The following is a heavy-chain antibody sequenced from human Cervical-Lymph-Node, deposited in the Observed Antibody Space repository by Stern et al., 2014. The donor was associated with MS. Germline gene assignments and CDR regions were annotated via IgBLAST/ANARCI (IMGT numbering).Heavy chain of an antibody. J-gene: IGHJ6*02. CDR3: AREPTTSHFYYYYGMDV. CDR1: GGTFSSYA. Sequence: VHLVESWAEVKKPGSSVKVSCKASGGTFSSYAISWVRQAPGQGLEWMGGIIPIFGTANYAQKFQGRVTITADESTSTAYMELSSLRSEDTAVYYCAREPTTSHFYYYYGMDVWGQGTTVTVSS. V-gene: IGHV1-69*01. D-gene: IGHD5-12*01. CDR2: IIPIFGTA.